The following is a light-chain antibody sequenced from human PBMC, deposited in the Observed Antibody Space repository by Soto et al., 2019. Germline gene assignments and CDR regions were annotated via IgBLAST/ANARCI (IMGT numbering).Light chain of an antibody. CDR1: RIVISNY. Sequence: ESVLAQSPGTLSLSPGEGATLSCRSSRIVISNYLAWYQKKPGQAPRLLIYGASNRATGVPDRFSGSGSGNDFPLNIRGLESEEFAVYFCQKYDTSPYSFGQGTKLEIK. J-gene: IGKJ2*03. CDR3: QKYDTSPYS. CDR2: GAS. V-gene: IGKV3-20*01.